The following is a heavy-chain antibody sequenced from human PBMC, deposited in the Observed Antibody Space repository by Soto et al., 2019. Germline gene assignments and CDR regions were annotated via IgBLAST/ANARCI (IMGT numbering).Heavy chain of an antibody. Sequence: GGSLRLSCAASVFTFSSCAMSWARQAPGMGLQWVSAISDSGGSTYYADSVRGRVTISRDNSKSTLYLQLNSLGAEDTAIYYCAKDRPAAGSQWLVPIWGRGTLVTVSS. CDR3: AKDRPAAGSQWLVPI. J-gene: IGHJ4*02. CDR2: ISDSGGST. D-gene: IGHD6-19*01. CDR1: VFTFSSCA. V-gene: IGHV3-23*01.